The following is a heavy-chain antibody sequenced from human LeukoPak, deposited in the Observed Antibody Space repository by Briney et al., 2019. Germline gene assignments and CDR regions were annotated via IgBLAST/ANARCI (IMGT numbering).Heavy chain of an antibody. D-gene: IGHD3-10*01. CDR1: GGSISSSIYY. Sequence: PSETLSLTCTVSGGSISSSIYYWGWIRQPPGKGLEWIGSIYYSGTTYYIPSLNSRVTISLDTSKNQFSLKLNSMTAADTAVYYCARGQRGSGSYYKRAQYFQHWGQGTLVTVSS. CDR2: IYYSGTT. V-gene: IGHV4-39*07. J-gene: IGHJ1*01. CDR3: ARGQRGSGSYYKRAQYFQH.